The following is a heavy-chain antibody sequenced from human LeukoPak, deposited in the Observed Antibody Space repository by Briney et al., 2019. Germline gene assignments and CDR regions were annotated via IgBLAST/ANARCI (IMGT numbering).Heavy chain of an antibody. CDR3: AKTHLWLAPGYFDS. V-gene: IGHV3-23*01. D-gene: IGHD6-19*01. CDR1: GFTFSSYA. Sequence: GGSLRLSCAASGFTFSSYAMSWVRQAPGKGLEWVSSISGSGSTTYYADTVKGRFTVSRDNSKNTLYLQMNSLRVEDTVVYYCAKTHLWLAPGYFDSWGQGTLVTVSS. J-gene: IGHJ4*02. CDR2: ISGSGSTT.